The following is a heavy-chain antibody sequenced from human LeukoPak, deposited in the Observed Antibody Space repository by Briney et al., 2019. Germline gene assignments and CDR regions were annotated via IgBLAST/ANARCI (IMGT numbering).Heavy chain of an antibody. Sequence: SETLSLTCTVSGASVRSGSYYWSWIRQPTGKGLEWIGYMYYSGSTNYNPSLKSRVTISIDTSKNYFSLRLTSVTAADTAVYYCARGGNWFDPWGQGTLVTVSS. CDR2: MYYSGST. CDR3: ARGGNWFDP. J-gene: IGHJ5*02. V-gene: IGHV4-61*03. CDR1: GASVRSGSYY.